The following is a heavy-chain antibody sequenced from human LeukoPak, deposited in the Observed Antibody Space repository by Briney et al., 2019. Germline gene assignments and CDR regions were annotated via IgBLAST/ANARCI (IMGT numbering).Heavy chain of an antibody. CDR3: ARGPRSSPTEYFDY. CDR1: GFTFSSYA. D-gene: IGHD6-13*01. CDR2: ISSKGGST. J-gene: IGHJ4*02. V-gene: IGHV3-64*02. Sequence: PGGSLRLSCAASGFTFSSYAMHWVRQAPGKGLEYVSAISSKGGSTYYADSVRGRFTISRDNSENTLYLQMGSLRAEDMAVYYCARGPRSSPTEYFDYWGQGTLVTVSS.